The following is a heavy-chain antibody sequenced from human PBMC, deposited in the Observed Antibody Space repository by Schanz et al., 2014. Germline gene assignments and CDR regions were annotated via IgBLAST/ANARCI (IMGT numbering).Heavy chain of an antibody. CDR1: GFTLSNSD. Sequence: VQLVESGGGLVQPGGSLRLSCAASGFTLSNSDMHWVRQAPGKGLEWVAAMSYDGSIKYYGDSVKGRFSISRDNAKNSLFLQMNTLRAEDTAVYYCARDRGYCSGGSCLTFDYWGQGTLVTVSS. CDR3: ARDRGYCSGGSCLTFDY. J-gene: IGHJ4*02. CDR2: MSYDGSIK. V-gene: IGHV3-30*03. D-gene: IGHD2-15*01.